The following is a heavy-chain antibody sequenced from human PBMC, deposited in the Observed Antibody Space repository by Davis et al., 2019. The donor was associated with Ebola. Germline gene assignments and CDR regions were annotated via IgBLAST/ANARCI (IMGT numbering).Heavy chain of an antibody. J-gene: IGHJ4*02. CDR3: ARGDILYYDILTGYRYFDY. Sequence: ASVKVSCKASGYTLTSYAMNWVRQAPGQGLEWMGRINPNSGGTNYAQKFQGRVTMTRNTSISTAYMELSSLRSEDTAVYYCARGDILYYDILTGYRYFDYWGQGTLVTVSS. V-gene: IGHV1-2*06. D-gene: IGHD3-9*01. CDR2: INPNSGGT. CDR1: GYTLTSYA.